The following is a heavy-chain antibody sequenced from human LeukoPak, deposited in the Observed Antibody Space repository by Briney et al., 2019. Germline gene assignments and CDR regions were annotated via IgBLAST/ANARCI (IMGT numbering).Heavy chain of an antibody. Sequence: GGSLRLSCAASGFTFSSYAMSWVRQAPGKGLEWVSAISGSGGSTYYADSVKGRFTISRDNSKNTLYLQMNSLRAEDTAVYYCARVQGPIVGAVQAFDYWGQGTLVTVSS. CDR3: ARVQGPIVGAVQAFDY. V-gene: IGHV3-23*01. CDR2: ISGSGGST. J-gene: IGHJ4*02. CDR1: GFTFSSYA. D-gene: IGHD1-26*01.